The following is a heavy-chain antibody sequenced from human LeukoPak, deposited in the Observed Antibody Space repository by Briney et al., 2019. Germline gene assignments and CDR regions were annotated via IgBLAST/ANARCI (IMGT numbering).Heavy chain of an antibody. Sequence: GSLRLSCAASGFTFDDYGMSWVRQAPGKGLEWVSGINWNGGSTGYADSVKGRFTISRDNAKNSLYLQMNSLRAEDTALYYCARDTYYYGSGSSVDYWGQGTLVTVSS. CDR1: GFTFDDYG. D-gene: IGHD3-10*01. CDR2: INWNGGST. CDR3: ARDTYYYGSGSSVDY. J-gene: IGHJ4*02. V-gene: IGHV3-20*04.